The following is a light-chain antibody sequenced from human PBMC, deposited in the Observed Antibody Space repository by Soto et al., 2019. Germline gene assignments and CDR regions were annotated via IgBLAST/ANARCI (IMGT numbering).Light chain of an antibody. CDR1: RAINNY. CDR2: SAS. J-gene: IGKJ2*01. CDR3: QQSYSTPPN. Sequence: IPMTQSPSSLSASVGDRVTLTCRTSRAINNYVNWYQHHPGRVPKLLISSASILQAGVPSRFSAGGSGTHFALTINNLQPEDVATYYCQQSYSTPPNFGHGTKLEI. V-gene: IGKV1-39*01.